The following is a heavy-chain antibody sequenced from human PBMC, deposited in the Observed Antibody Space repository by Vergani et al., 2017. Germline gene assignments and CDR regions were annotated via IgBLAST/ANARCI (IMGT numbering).Heavy chain of an antibody. CDR3: ATTGYSGSWYAEYFQH. J-gene: IGHJ1*01. D-gene: IGHD6-13*01. CDR2: IRYDGSNK. CDR1: GFTFSSYG. V-gene: IGHV3-30*02. Sequence: QVQLVESGGGVVQPGGSLRLSCAASGFTFSSYGMHWVRQAPGKGLEWVAFIRYDGSNKYYADSVKGRFTISRDNSKNTLYLQMNSLRAEDTAVYYCATTGYSGSWYAEYFQHWGQGTLFTVSS.